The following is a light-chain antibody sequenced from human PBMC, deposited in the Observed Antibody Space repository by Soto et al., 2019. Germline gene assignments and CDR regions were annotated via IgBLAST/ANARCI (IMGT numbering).Light chain of an antibody. V-gene: IGKV3-20*01. CDR2: GVS. CDR3: QHYVNSPPIT. CDR1: QSVSSSY. J-gene: IGKJ5*01. Sequence: EIVLTQSPGTLSLSPRERATLSCRASQSVSSSYLAWYQQKPGQAPRLLIYGVSSRATGIPDRFSGSGSGTDFTLTISRLEPEDFAVYYCQHYVNSPPITFVQGTRLEIK.